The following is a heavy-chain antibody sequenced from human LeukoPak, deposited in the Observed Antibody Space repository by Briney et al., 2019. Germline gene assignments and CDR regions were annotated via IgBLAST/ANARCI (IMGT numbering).Heavy chain of an antibody. CDR2: TLDRSKWRL. J-gene: IGHJ5*02. Sequence: SQTLSLTCASSGYSVSSDSASWNWIRQSPARRLEWLGRTLDRSKWRLDYALCVKSRITITADTANNHFSLHLTSVTPEDTAVYYCKRAPVLTSGVWRWGWFAPWGQGTLVTVSS. D-gene: IGHD2-21*01. V-gene: IGHV6-1*01. CDR1: GYSVSSDSAS. CDR3: KRAPVLTSGVWRWGWFAP.